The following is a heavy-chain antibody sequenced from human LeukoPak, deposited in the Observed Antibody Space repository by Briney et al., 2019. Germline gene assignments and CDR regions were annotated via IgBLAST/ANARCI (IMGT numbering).Heavy chain of an antibody. V-gene: IGHV4-4*07. Sequence: SETLSLTCTVSGGSISSYYWSWIRQPAGKGLEWIGRIYTSGSTNYNPSLKSRVTMSVDTSKNQFSLKLSSVTAADTAVYYCARDWRHLYYYYMDVWGKGTTVTVSS. CDR1: GGSISSYY. CDR3: ARDWRHLYYYYMDV. CDR2: IYTSGST. J-gene: IGHJ6*03.